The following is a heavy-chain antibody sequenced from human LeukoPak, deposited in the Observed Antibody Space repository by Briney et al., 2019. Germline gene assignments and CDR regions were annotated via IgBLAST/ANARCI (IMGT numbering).Heavy chain of an antibody. CDR3: ARDGEVGARYYFDY. V-gene: IGHV4-4*02. Sequence: SETLSLTCAVSGGSISSSNWWSCVRQPPGKGLEWIGEIYHSGSTNYNPSLKSRVTISVDKSKNQFSLKLSSVTAADTAVYYCARDGEVGARYYFDYWGQGALVTVSS. CDR2: IYHSGST. D-gene: IGHD1-26*01. J-gene: IGHJ4*02. CDR1: GGSISSSNW.